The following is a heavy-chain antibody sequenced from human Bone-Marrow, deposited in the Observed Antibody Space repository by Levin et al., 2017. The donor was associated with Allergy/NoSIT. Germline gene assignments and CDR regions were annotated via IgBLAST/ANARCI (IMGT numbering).Heavy chain of an antibody. D-gene: IGHD3-10*01. CDR3: ARVKRESDATMVRGARYPFDY. V-gene: IGHV4-4*02. CDR1: GGSISSSNW. J-gene: IGHJ4*02. CDR2: IYHSGST. Sequence: SETLSLTCAVSGGSISSSNWWSWVRQPPGKGLEWIGEIYHSGSTNYNPSLKSRVTISVDKSKNQFSLKLSSVTAADTAVYYCARVKRESDATMVRGARYPFDYWGQGTLVTVSS.